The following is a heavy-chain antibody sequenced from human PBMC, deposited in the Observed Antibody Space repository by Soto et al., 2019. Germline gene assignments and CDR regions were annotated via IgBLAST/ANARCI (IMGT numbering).Heavy chain of an antibody. CDR2: ISGSGGST. CDR3: AKAFGSYYYFDY. Sequence: GGSLRLSCAASGFTFSSYAMSWVRQAPGKGLEWVSAISGSGGSTYYADSVKGRFTISRDNTKNTLYLQMNSLRAEDTAVYYCAKAFGSYYYFDYWGQGTLVTVSS. D-gene: IGHD1-26*01. J-gene: IGHJ4*02. V-gene: IGHV3-23*01. CDR1: GFTFSSYA.